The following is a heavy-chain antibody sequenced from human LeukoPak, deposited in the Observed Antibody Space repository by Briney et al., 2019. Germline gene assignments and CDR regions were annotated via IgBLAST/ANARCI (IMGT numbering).Heavy chain of an antibody. Sequence: GASVKVSCKASGGTFSSYAISWVRQAPGQGLEWMGGIIPIFGTANYAQKFQGRVTITTDESTSTAYMELSSLRSEDTAVYYCARGGDYYDSSGYPVPFDYWGQGTLVTVSS. CDR1: GGTFSSYA. V-gene: IGHV1-69*05. D-gene: IGHD3-22*01. CDR2: IIPIFGTA. J-gene: IGHJ4*02. CDR3: ARGGDYYDSSGYPVPFDY.